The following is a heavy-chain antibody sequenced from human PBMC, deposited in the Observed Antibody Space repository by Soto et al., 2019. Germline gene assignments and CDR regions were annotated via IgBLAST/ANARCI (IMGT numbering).Heavy chain of an antibody. CDR3: AIEEPWDDVYYCSIDV. J-gene: IGHJ6*04. V-gene: IGHV1-69*12. CDR1: GGTFSSYA. CDR2: IIPIFGTA. Sequence: QVQLVQSGAEVKKPGSSVKVSCKASGGTFSSYAISWVRQAPGQGLEWMGGIIPIFGTANYAQKFQGRVNIAADESSGAAYLELSSLISYNTAVYFCAIEEPWDDVYYCSIDVSGNGTTVTVS. D-gene: IGHD1-1*01.